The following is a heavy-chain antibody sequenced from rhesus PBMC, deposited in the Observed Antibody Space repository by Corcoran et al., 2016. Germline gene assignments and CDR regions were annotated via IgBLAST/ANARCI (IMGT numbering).Heavy chain of an antibody. V-gene: IGHV4-99*01. CDR1: GYSISSGYY. CDR2: LGGSSRST. CDR3: ARSHSSGWYVDY. J-gene: IGHJ4*01. Sequence: QVQLQESGPGLVKPSETLSLTCAVSGYSISSGYYWGWIRQPPGKGLEWIGYLGGSSRSTYYNPSLKSRVTISKDTSKTQFSLKLSSVTAADTAVYYCARSHSSGWYVDYWGQGVLVTVSS. D-gene: IGHD6-31*01.